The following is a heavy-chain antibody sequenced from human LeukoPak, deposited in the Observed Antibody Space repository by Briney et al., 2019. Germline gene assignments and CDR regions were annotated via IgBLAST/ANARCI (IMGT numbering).Heavy chain of an antibody. D-gene: IGHD2-15*01. CDR2: IYSGGST. J-gene: IGHJ4*02. CDR3: ARGRGYCSGGSCLNFDY. Sequence: PGGSLRLSCAASGFTVSSNYMSWVRQAPGKGLEWVSVIYSGGSTYYADSVKGRFTISRDNSKNTLYLQMNSLRAEDTAAYYCARGRGYCSGGSCLNFDYWGQGTLVTVSS. CDR1: GFTVSSNY. V-gene: IGHV3-53*01.